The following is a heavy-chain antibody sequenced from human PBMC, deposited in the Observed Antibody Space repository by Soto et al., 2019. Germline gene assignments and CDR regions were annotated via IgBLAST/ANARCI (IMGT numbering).Heavy chain of an antibody. CDR3: ARGITICDH. CDR1: GFTFTSHW. J-gene: IGHJ4*02. V-gene: IGHV3-7*01. CDR2: IKEDGSEK. D-gene: IGHD3-3*01. Sequence: GGSLRLSCAASGFTFTSHWMSWVRQAPGKGLEWVANIKEDGSEKYYVDSVKGRFTSSRDNAKNSLYLQMNSLRAGDTAVYYCARGITICDHWGQGPLVTVSS.